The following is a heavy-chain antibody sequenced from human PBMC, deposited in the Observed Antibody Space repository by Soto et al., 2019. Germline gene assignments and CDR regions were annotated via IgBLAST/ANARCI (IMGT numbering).Heavy chain of an antibody. J-gene: IGHJ4*02. Sequence: GASVKVSCKASGYTFTSYAMHWVRQAPGQRLEWMGWINAGNGNTKYSQKFQGRVTITRDTSASTAYMELSSLRSEDTAVYYCARERAIAVAGTAYYWGQGTLVTVSS. CDR2: INAGNGNT. CDR3: ARERAIAVAGTAYY. CDR1: GYTFTSYA. V-gene: IGHV1-3*01. D-gene: IGHD6-19*01.